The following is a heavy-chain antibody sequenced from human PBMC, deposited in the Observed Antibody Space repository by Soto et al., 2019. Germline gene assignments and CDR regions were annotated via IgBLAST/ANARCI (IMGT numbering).Heavy chain of an antibody. D-gene: IGHD6-13*01. J-gene: IGHJ5*02. CDR2: IYYSGST. Sequence: SETLSLTCTVSGGSISSYYWSWIRQPPGKGLEWIGYIYYSGSTNYNPSLKSRVTISVDTSKNQFSLKLSSVTAADTAVYYCARQRAAAGIMWFDPWGQGTLVTVSS. CDR3: ARQRAAAGIMWFDP. CDR1: GGSISSYY. V-gene: IGHV4-59*01.